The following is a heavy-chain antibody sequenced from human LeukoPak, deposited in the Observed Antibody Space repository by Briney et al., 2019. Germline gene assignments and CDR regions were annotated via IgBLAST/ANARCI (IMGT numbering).Heavy chain of an antibody. J-gene: IGHJ4*02. Sequence: ASVKVSCKASGYTFTSYYMHWVRQAPGQGLEWMGIINPNGGSTSYAQKFQGRVTMTRDTSTSTVYMELSSLRSGGTAVYYCARAAGGYSYGQFDYLGQVTLVTVSS. CDR3: ARAAGGYSYGQFDY. CDR1: GYTFTSYY. D-gene: IGHD5-18*01. V-gene: IGHV1-46*01. CDR2: INPNGGST.